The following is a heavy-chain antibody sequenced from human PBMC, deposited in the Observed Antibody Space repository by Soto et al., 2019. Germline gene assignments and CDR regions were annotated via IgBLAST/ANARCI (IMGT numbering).Heavy chain of an antibody. V-gene: IGHV1-69*01. D-gene: IGHD1-26*01. J-gene: IGHJ4*02. CDR3: ARDGGRNSGGIDY. CDR2: IIPIFGTA. CDR1: GGTFSSYS. Sequence: QVQLVQSGAEVKKPGSSVKVSCKASGGTFSSYSINWVRQDPGQGLEWMGEIIPIFGTANYAQKFQGRVMITADESTSTAYMELSSLRSEDTAVYYCARDGGRNSGGIDYWGQGTLVTVSS.